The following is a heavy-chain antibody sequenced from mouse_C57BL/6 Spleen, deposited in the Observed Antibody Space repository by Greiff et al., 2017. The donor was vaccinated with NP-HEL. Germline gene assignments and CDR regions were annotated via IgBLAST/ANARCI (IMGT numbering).Heavy chain of an antibody. V-gene: IGHV5-17*01. D-gene: IGHD2-12*01. CDR2: ISSGSSTI. J-gene: IGHJ4*01. Sequence: EVQLVESGGGLVKPGGSLKLSCAASGFTFSDYGMHWVRQAPEKGLEWVAYISSGSSTIYYADTVKGRFTIARDNAKNTLFLQMTSLRSEDTAMYYCARENYYSGGYYAMDYWGQGTSVTVSS. CDR1: GFTFSDYG. CDR3: ARENYYSGGYYAMDY.